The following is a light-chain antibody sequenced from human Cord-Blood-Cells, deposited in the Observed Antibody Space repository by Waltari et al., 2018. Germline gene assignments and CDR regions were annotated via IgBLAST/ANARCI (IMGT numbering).Light chain of an antibody. Sequence: LSCRASQSVSSYLAWYQQKPGQAPRLLIYDVSNRATGIPARFSGSGSGTDFTLTISSLEPEDFAVYYCQQRSNWPPITFGQGTRLEIK. CDR2: DVS. CDR3: QQRSNWPPIT. J-gene: IGKJ5*01. V-gene: IGKV3-11*01. CDR1: QSVSSY.